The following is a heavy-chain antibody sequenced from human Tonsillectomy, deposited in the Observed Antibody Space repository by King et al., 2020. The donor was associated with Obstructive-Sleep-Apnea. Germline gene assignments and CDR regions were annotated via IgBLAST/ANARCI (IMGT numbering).Heavy chain of an antibody. J-gene: IGHJ6*02. D-gene: IGHD4-17*01. V-gene: IGHV3-48*04. Sequence: QLVQSGGGLVQPGGSLRLSCAASGFTFSSHSMNWVRQAPGKGLEWVSYISSSSSTIYYADSVKVRFTISRDNAKNSLYLQMNSLRAEDTAVYYCARVDYVAYYGMDVWGQGTTVTVSS. CDR3: ARVDYVAYYGMDV. CDR2: ISSSSSTI. CDR1: GFTFSSHS.